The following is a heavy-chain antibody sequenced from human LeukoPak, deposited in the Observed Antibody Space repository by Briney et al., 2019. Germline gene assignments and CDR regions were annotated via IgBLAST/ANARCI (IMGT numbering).Heavy chain of an antibody. CDR2: IGTAGDT. Sequence: GGSLRPSCAASGFTFSSYDMHWVRQATGKGLEWVSAIGTAGDTYYPGSVKGRFTISRENAKNSLYLQMNSLRAGDTAVYYCARELRYNWFDPWGQGTLVTVSS. J-gene: IGHJ5*02. CDR3: ARELRYNWFDP. V-gene: IGHV3-13*01. CDR1: GFTFSSYD.